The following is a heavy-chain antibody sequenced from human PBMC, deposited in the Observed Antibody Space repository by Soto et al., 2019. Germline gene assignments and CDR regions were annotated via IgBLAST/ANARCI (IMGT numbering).Heavy chain of an antibody. Sequence: QVQLVQSGAEVKKPGSSVKVSCKASGGTFSSYTISWVRKAPGQGLEWMGRIIPILGIANYAQKFQGRVTITADKSTSTAYMELSSLRSEDTAVYYCVKIAVAGTGYFDYWGQGTLVTVSS. J-gene: IGHJ4*02. CDR1: GGTFSSYT. V-gene: IGHV1-69*02. D-gene: IGHD6-19*01. CDR3: VKIAVAGTGYFDY. CDR2: IIPILGIA.